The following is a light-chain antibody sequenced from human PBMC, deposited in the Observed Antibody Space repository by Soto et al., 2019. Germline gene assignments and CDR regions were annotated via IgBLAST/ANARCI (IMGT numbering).Light chain of an antibody. J-gene: IGLJ2*01. CDR3: GAGHGRGNNFVV. CDR2: VGSGGIVG. V-gene: IGLV9-49*01. CDR1: SGYSNYK. Sequence: QLVLTQPPSASASLGASVTLTCTLSSGYSNYKVDWYQQRPGKGPRFVMRVGSGGIVGSKGDGIPDRFSVLGSGLHRFLTIKNIQEEDEGDYHCGAGHGRGNNFVVFGGGTKLTVL.